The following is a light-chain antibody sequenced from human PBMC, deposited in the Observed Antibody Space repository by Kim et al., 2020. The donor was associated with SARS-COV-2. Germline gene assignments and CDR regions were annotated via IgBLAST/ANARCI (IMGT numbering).Light chain of an antibody. CDR1: SSDVGGYSY. V-gene: IGLV2-8*01. J-gene: IGLJ3*02. CDR2: EAS. Sequence: QSVTISCPGTSSDVGGYSYVSWYQQHPGKAPKLIIYEASKRPSGVPDRFSGSKSGNTASLTVSGLQPEDEADYYCSSYAGSNNFEVFGGGTQLTVL. CDR3: SSYAGSNNFEV.